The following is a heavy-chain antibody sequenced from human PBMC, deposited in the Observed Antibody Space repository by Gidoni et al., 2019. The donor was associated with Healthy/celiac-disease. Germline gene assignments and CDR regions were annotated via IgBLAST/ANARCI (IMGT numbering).Heavy chain of an antibody. CDR3: ARADERDTGEIDY. Sequence: QVQLVQSGAEVKKPGASVKVSCKASAYTFTGYYMHWVGQAPGQGLEWMGRINPNSGGTNDAQKFQGRVTMTRDTSISTAYMELSRLRYDDTAVYYCARADERDTGEIDYWGQGTLVTVSS. CDR1: AYTFTGYY. V-gene: IGHV1-2*06. D-gene: IGHD5-18*01. J-gene: IGHJ4*02. CDR2: INPNSGGT.